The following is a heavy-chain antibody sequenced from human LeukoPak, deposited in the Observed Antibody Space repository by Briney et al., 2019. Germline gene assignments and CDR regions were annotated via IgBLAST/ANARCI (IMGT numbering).Heavy chain of an antibody. Sequence: GCSLRLSCGASGFTVSSNYMSWVRQAPGKGRERVSVIYSGGSTYYADSVKGRFTISRHNSKNTLYLQMNSLRAEDTAVYYCAKDRRPAHYFDYWGQGTLVTVSS. V-gene: IGHV3-53*04. D-gene: IGHD2-2*01. CDR1: GFTVSSNY. CDR2: IYSGGST. J-gene: IGHJ4*02. CDR3: AKDRRPAHYFDY.